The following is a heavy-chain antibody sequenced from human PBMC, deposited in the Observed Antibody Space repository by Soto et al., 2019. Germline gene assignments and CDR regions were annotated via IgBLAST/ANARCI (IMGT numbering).Heavy chain of an antibody. CDR3: ARGSTIRFLEGPLDY. D-gene: IGHD3-3*01. J-gene: IGHJ4*02. V-gene: IGHV3-48*02. CDR2: ISSSSSTI. CDR1: GFSFSSQW. Sequence: PGGSLRLSCAASGFSFSSQWMYWVRQSPGKGLEWVSYISSSSSTIYYADSVKGRFTISRDNAKNSLYLQMNSLRDEDTAVYYCARGSTIRFLEGPLDYWGQGTLVTVSS.